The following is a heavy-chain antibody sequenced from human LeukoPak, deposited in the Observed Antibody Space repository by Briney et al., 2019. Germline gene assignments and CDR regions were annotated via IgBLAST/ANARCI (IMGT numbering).Heavy chain of an antibody. CDR1: GFTFSNSW. Sequence: GGSLRLSCAASGFTFSNSWMHWVRQVPGKGLLWVSRISNDGSSSIYADSVKGRFTISRDNAKNSLYLQMNSLRVEDTAVYYCARPRTGSYYDYWGQGTLVTVSS. CDR3: ARPRTGSYYDY. D-gene: IGHD2-8*02. J-gene: IGHJ4*02. V-gene: IGHV3-74*01. CDR2: ISNDGSSS.